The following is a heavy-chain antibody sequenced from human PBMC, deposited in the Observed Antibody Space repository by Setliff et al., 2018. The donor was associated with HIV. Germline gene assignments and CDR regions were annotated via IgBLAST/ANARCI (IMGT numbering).Heavy chain of an antibody. CDR1: GFIFSDHY. J-gene: IGHJ4*02. CDR3: ARGPASSDYSYYFDH. CDR2: IRNKVNSYTT. V-gene: IGHV3-72*01. D-gene: IGHD3-16*01. Sequence: GGSLRLSCVVSGFIFSDHYMDWVRQAPGKGLEWVARIRNKVNSYTTEYVASVKGRFTISRDDSENSLYLQMNSLNTEDTAVYYCARGPASSDYSYYFDHWGQGTLVTVSS.